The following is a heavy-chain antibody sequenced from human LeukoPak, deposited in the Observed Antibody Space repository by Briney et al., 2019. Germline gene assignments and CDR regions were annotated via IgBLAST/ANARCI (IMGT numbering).Heavy chain of an antibody. CDR3: ARRMKNYFGMDF. D-gene: IGHD2-8*01. Sequence: SETLSLTCTVPGGSISSYYWTWIRQPPGKGLEWIGYIYYSGSTNYNPSLKSRVTISVDTSKNQFSLKLSSVTAADTAVYYCARRMKNYFGMDFWGQGTTVNVSS. J-gene: IGHJ6*02. CDR2: IYYSGST. CDR1: GGSISSYY. V-gene: IGHV4-59*08.